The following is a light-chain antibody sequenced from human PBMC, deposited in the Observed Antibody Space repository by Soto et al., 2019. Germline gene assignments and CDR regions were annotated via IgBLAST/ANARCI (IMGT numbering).Light chain of an antibody. J-gene: IGLJ7*01. CDR2: EDN. Sequence: QSVLTQPPSVSAAPGQKVTISCSGSSSNIGNNFVSWYQQLPGTAPKLLIYEDNKRPSGIPDRFSGSKSGTSSTLGITGLQTGDEADYYCGTWDSSLSAAVFGVGTQLTVL. CDR3: GTWDSSLSAAV. CDR1: SSNIGNNF. V-gene: IGLV1-51*02.